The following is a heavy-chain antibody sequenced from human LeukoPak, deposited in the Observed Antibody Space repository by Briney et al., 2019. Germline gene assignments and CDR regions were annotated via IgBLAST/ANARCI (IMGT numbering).Heavy chain of an antibody. CDR2: INHSGST. J-gene: IGHJ4*02. D-gene: IGHD3-10*01. Sequence: SETLSLTCAVYGGSFSGYYWSWIRQPPGKGLEWLGEINHSGSTNYNPSLKSRVTISVDTSKNQFSLKLSSVTAADTAVYYCARGDYYYGSGSLAYFDSWGQGTLVTVSS. CDR3: ARGDYYYGSGSLAYFDS. CDR1: GGSFSGYY. V-gene: IGHV4-34*01.